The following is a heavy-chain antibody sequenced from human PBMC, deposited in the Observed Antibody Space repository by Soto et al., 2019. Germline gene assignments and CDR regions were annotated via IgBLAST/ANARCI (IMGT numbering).Heavy chain of an antibody. CDR3: AKDIAARPDGTDY. CDR1: GFTFDDYA. D-gene: IGHD6-6*01. J-gene: IGHJ4*02. CDR2: ISWNSGSI. Sequence: GGSLRLSCAASGFTFDDYAMHWVRQAPGKGLEWVSGISWNSGSIGYADSVKGRFTISRDNAKNSLYLQMNSLRAEDTALYYCAKDIAARPDGTDYWGQGTLVTVSS. V-gene: IGHV3-9*01.